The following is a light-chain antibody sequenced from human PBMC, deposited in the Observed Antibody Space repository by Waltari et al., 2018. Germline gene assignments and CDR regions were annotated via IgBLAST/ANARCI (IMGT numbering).Light chain of an antibody. CDR2: KVS. CDR1: QSLLYDNGYNY. J-gene: IGKJ3*01. Sequence: VMTQSPLSLPVTPGELASISCRSSQSLLYDNGYNYLDWYLQKPGQSPRRLIYKVSNRDSGVPDRFSGSGSGTDFTLKISRVEAEDVGVYYCMQGTHWPPTFGPGTKVDVK. CDR3: MQGTHWPPT. V-gene: IGKV2-30*01.